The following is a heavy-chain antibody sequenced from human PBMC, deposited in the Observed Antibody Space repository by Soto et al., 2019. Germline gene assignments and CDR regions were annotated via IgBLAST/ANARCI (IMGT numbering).Heavy chain of an antibody. Sequence: ASVKVSCKASGYTFSDYYIHRVRQAPGQGLEWMGWINPNSGGTKYAPKFQGGVTMTRDTSITTAYMELSRLRSGDTAVYYCAREPATAKPEGVDFWGQGTLVTVSS. CDR2: INPNSGGT. J-gene: IGHJ4*02. V-gene: IGHV1-2*02. CDR1: GYTFSDYY. CDR3: AREPATAKPEGVDF. D-gene: IGHD1-1*01.